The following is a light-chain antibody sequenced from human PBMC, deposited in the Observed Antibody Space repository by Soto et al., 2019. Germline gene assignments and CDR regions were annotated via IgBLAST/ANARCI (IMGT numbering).Light chain of an antibody. CDR2: QDS. Sequence: SYELTQPPSVSVSPGQTASITCSGDKLGDKYACWYQQKPGQSPVLVIYQDSKRPSGIPERFSGSNSGNTATLTISGTQATDEADYYGQAWDSSPVVFGGGTKLTVL. V-gene: IGLV3-1*01. CDR3: QAWDSSPVV. CDR1: KLGDKY. J-gene: IGLJ2*01.